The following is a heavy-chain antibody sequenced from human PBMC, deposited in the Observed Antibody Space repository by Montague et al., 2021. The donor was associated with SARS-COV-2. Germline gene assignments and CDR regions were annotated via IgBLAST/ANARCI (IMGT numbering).Heavy chain of an antibody. CDR1: GGSISSYY. V-gene: IGHV4-59*08. J-gene: IGHJ3*02. Sequence: SETLSLTCTVSGGSISSYYWSWIRQPPGKGLEWIGYIYYSGSTNYNPSLKSRVTISVDTSKNQFSLKLSSVTAADTAVYYCARTYYDILTGYYNRGAFDIWDQGTMVTASS. CDR3: ARTYYDILTGYYNRGAFDI. CDR2: IYYSGST. D-gene: IGHD3-9*01.